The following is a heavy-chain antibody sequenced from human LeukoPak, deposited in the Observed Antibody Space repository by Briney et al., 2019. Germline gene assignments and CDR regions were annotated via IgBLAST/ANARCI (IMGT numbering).Heavy chain of an antibody. D-gene: IGHD3-3*01. CDR3: AREGGFYRPLDY. CDR1: GGSFSGYY. J-gene: IGHJ4*02. V-gene: IGHV4-34*01. CDR2: INDSGST. Sequence: SETLSLTCAVYGGSFSGYYWSWIRQPPGKGLEWIGEINDSGSTNYNPSLKSRVTISVDTSKNQFSLKLSSVTAADTAVYYCAREGGFYRPLDYSGQGTLVTVSS.